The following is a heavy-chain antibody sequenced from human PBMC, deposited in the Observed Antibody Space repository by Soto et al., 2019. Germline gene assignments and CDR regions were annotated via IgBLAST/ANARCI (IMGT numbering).Heavy chain of an antibody. V-gene: IGHV3-21*01. D-gene: IGHD3-9*01. Sequence: EVQLVESGGGLVKPGGSLRLSCAASGFTFSSYSMHWVRQAPGKGLEWVSSISSSSTYIKYADSVKGRFTISRDNAKNSLHLKMDSLRAEDTAVYYCASGEGYFDWSAPRFWGQGTLVTVS. CDR1: GFTFSSYS. CDR3: ASGEGYFDWSAPRF. CDR2: ISSSSTYI. J-gene: IGHJ4*02.